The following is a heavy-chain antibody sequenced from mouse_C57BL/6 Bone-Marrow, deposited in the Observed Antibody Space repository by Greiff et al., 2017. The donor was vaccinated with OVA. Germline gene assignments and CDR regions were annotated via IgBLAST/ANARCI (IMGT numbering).Heavy chain of an antibody. V-gene: IGHV2-6*03. CDR2: IWSDGST. CDR1: GFSLTSYG. Sequence: VKLQQSGPGLVAPSQSLSITCTVSGFSLTSYGVHWVRQPPGKGLEWLVVIWSDGSTTYNSALKSRLSISKDNSKSQVFLKMNSLQTDDTAMYYCARDSLDGYYVYYYAMDYWGQGTSVTVSS. J-gene: IGHJ4*01. CDR3: ARDSLDGYYVYYYAMDY. D-gene: IGHD2-3*01.